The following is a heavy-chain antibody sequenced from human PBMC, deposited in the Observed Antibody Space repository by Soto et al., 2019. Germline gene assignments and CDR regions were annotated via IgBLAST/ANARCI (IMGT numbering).Heavy chain of an antibody. J-gene: IGHJ6*02. CDR2: IIPIFGTA. CDR3: GRSESNSWYPKGGMDV. Sequence: QVQLVQSGAEVKKPGSSVKVSCKASGGTFSSYAISWVRQAPGQGLEWMGGIIPIFGTANFAQKFQGRVTPTFCRAAYAEKLQRSGAITADDSTSTAYMELSSRRNEEKAVYYCGRSESNSWYPKGGMDVWGQGTTVTVSS. CDR1: GGTFSSYA. D-gene: IGHD6-13*01. V-gene: IGHV1-69*01.